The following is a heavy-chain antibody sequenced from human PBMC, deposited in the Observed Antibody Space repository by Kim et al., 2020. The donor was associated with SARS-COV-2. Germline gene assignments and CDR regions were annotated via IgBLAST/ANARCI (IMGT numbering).Heavy chain of an antibody. CDR1: GGTFSSYA. Sequence: SVKVSCKASGGTFSSYAISWVRQAPGQGLEWMGGIIPIFGTANYAQKFQGRVTITADESTSTAYMELSSLRSEDTAVYYCARSRDYDILINRNWFDPWGQGTLVTVSS. V-gene: IGHV1-69*13. CDR2: IIPIFGTA. D-gene: IGHD3-9*01. J-gene: IGHJ5*02. CDR3: ARSRDYDILINRNWFDP.